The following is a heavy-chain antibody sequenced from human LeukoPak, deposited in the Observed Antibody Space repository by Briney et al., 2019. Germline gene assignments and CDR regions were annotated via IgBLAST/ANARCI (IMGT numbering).Heavy chain of an antibody. Sequence: GGSLRLSCAASGFTFSDYYISWIRQAPGKGLEWVSYMSSSGNTIYYADSVKGRFTISRDNAKNSLYLQMNSLRAEDTAVYYCAISGSYWAWAHWGQGTLVTISS. V-gene: IGHV3-11*01. J-gene: IGHJ4*02. CDR2: MSSSGNTI. CDR3: AISGSYWAWAH. D-gene: IGHD1-26*01. CDR1: GFTFSDYY.